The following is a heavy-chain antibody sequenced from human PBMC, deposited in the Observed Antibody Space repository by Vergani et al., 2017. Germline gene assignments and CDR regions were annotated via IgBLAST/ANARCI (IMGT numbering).Heavy chain of an antibody. CDR3: AKEGRHYDSSGYYYNPVDAFDI. CDR2: ISYDGSNK. Sequence: VQLVESGGGLVQPGGSLRLSCAASGFTFSSYAMHWVRQAPGKGLEWVAVISYDGSNKYYADSVKGRFTISRDNSKNTLYLQMNSLRAEDTAVYYCAKEGRHYDSSGYYYNPVDAFDIWGQGTMVTVSS. V-gene: IGHV3-30-3*01. CDR1: GFTFSSYA. D-gene: IGHD3-22*01. J-gene: IGHJ3*02.